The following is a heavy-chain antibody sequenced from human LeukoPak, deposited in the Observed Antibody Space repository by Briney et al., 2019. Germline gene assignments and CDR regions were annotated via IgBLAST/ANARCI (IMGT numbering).Heavy chain of an antibody. CDR3: ARELNWNLDY. V-gene: IGHV3-48*04. CDR2: ISSSSSTI. D-gene: IGHD1-1*01. Sequence: GGSLRLSCAASGFTFSSYSMNWVRQAPGKGLEWVSYISSSSSTIYYADSVKGRFTISRDNAKNSLYLQMNSLRAEDTAVYYCARELNWNLDYWGQGTLVTVSS. CDR1: GFTFSSYS. J-gene: IGHJ4*02.